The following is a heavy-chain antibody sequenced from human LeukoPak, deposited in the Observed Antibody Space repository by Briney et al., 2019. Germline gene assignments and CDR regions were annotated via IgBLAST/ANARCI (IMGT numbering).Heavy chain of an antibody. J-gene: IGHJ4*02. D-gene: IGHD3-3*01. Sequence: SETLSLTCAVYGGSFSGYYWSWIRQPPGKGLEWIGEINHSGSTNYNPSLKSRVTISVDTSKNQFSLKLSSVTAADTAVYYCARGPHIPGRLLRFLEWLREYYFDYWGQGTLVTVSS. CDR1: GGSFSGYY. V-gene: IGHV4-34*01. CDR3: ARGPHIPGRLLRFLEWLREYYFDY. CDR2: INHSGST.